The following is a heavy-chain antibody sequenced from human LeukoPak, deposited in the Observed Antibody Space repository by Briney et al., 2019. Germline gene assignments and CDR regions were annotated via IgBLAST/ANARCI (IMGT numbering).Heavy chain of an antibody. J-gene: IGHJ4*02. V-gene: IGHV4-59*01. Sequence: PSETLSLTCTVSGGSISSYYWSWIRQPPGKGLEWIGYIYYSGSTNYNPSLKSRVTISVDTSKNQFSLKLSSVTAADTAVYYCARVEEFAIGYFDYWGQGTLVIVSS. D-gene: IGHD2-21*01. CDR1: GGSISSYY. CDR3: ARVEEFAIGYFDY. CDR2: IYYSGST.